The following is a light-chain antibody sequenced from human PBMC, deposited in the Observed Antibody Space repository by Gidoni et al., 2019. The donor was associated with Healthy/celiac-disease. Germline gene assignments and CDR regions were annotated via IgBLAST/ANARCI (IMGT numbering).Light chain of an antibody. J-gene: IGLJ2*01. CDR2: GNS. CDR1: SSNIGAGYA. V-gene: IGLV1-40*01. Sequence: QSVLTQPPSVSGAPGQRVTISCTGSSSNIGAGYAVHWYQQLPGTAPKLLIYGNSTRPSGVPDRFSGSKSGTSASLAITGLQAEDEADYYCQSYDSSLSVGVFGGGTKLTVL. CDR3: QSYDSSLSVGV.